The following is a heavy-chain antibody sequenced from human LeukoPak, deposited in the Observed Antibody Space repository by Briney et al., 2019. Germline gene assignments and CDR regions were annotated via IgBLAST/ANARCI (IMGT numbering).Heavy chain of an antibody. D-gene: IGHD4-23*01. J-gene: IGHJ4*02. V-gene: IGHV3-23*01. CDR2: ISGADDG. CDR3: AKARTPVTSYFDK. Sequence: PGGSLRLSCAASRFTFSTYTMSWVRQAPGKGLGWFSAISGADDGYYADSVKGRFTISRDNSKNTLYLQMNSLRAEDTAVYYCAKARTPVTSYFDKWGQGTLVTVSS. CDR1: RFTFSTYT.